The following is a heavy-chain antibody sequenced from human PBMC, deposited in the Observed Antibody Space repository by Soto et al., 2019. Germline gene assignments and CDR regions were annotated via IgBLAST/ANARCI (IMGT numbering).Heavy chain of an antibody. V-gene: IGHV1-3*01. CDR2: INAGNGNT. CDR3: ARVPPYGSKGFDY. J-gene: IGHJ4*02. CDR1: GYTFASYA. D-gene: IGHD6-19*01. Sequence: ASVKVSCKASGYTFASYAMHLVRQAPGQRLEWMGWINAGNGNTKYSQKFQGRVTITRDTSASTAYMELSSLRSEDTAVYYCARVPPYGSKGFDYWGQGTLVTVSS.